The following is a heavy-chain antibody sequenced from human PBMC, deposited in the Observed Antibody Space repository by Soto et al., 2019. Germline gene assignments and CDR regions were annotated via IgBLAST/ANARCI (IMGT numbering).Heavy chain of an antibody. D-gene: IGHD2-8*01. J-gene: IGHJ6*02. Sequence: GGSLRLSCVASGFTFSSYGMHWVRQAPGKGLEWVAVMSYDGSHEYYADSVKGRFTISRDNSKTILYLKMNSLRLEDTAVHYCAKGSVLRVVEAPLAILGGVDVWGQGAMVTVSS. CDR2: MSYDGSHE. CDR3: AKGSVLRVVEAPLAILGGVDV. CDR1: GFTFSSYG. V-gene: IGHV3-33*06.